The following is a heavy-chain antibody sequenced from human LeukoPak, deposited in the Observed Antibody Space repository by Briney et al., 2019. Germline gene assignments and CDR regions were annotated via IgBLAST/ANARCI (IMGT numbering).Heavy chain of an antibody. J-gene: IGHJ4*02. CDR3: AKDPTRVVRGVIITPPHY. V-gene: IGHV3-15*01. Sequence: GGSLRPSCAASGFTFSNAWMSWVRQAPGKGLEWVGRIKSKTDGGTTDYAAPVKGRFTISRDDSKNTLYLQMNSLRAEDTAVYYCAKDPTRVVRGVIITPPHYWGQGTLVTVSS. CDR2: IKSKTDGGTT. D-gene: IGHD3-10*01. CDR1: GFTFSNAW.